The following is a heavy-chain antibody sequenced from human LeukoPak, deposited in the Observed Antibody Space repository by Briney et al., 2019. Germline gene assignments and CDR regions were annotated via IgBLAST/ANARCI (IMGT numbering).Heavy chain of an antibody. D-gene: IGHD6-13*01. CDR3: ARAVSSSCLFDY. CDR1: GYTFTGYY. J-gene: IGHJ4*02. CDR2: INPNSGGT. V-gene: IGHV1-2*06. Sequence: ASVTVSCKASGYTFTGYYMHWVRQAPGQGLEWMGRINPNSGGTNYAQKFQGRVTMTRDTSISTAYMELSRLRSDDTAVYYCARAVSSSCLFDYWGQGTLVTVSS.